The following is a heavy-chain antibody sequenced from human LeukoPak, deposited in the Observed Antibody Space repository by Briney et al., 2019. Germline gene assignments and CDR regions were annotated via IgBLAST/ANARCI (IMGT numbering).Heavy chain of an antibody. D-gene: IGHD6-19*01. CDR2: IYYSGST. J-gene: IGHJ4*02. CDR1: GGSISSYY. CDR3: ARGSRAVAGIKY. Sequence: TSETLSLTCTVSGGSISSYYWSWIRQPPGKGLEWIGYIYYSGSTNYNPSLKSRVTISVDTSKNQFSLKLSSVTAADTAVYYCARGSRAVAGIKYWGQGTLVTVSS. V-gene: IGHV4-59*12.